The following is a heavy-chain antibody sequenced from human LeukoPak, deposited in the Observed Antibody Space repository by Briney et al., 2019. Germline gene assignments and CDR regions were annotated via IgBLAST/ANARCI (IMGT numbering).Heavy chain of an antibody. CDR3: ARGPYYNPSDAFDL. D-gene: IGHD3-10*01. J-gene: IGHJ3*01. CDR2: TSGSSTYI. Sequence: GGSLRLSCEASGFTFTSYTMNWVRQAPGKGLEWVSSTSGSSTYIFYADSVKGRLTISRDNAKNSLFLQINSLRVEDTAVYYCARGPYYNPSDAFDLWGQGTVVTVFS. CDR1: GFTFTSYT. V-gene: IGHV3-21*01.